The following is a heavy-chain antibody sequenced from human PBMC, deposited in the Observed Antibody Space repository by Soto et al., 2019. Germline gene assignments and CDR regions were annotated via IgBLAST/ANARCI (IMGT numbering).Heavy chain of an antibody. CDR3: VRKIAVAGPDAFDM. CDR1: RFTFSYYA. J-gene: IGHJ3*02. D-gene: IGHD6-19*01. Sequence: QVQLVESGGGVVQPGRSLRLSCAASRFTFSYYAMHWIRQAPGKGLEWMAVILSDGSKQYYAESVKGRFTISRDNSKSTLYLKMNSLRVEDTAVYYCVRKIAVAGPDAFDMWAKGTMVTVSS. V-gene: IGHV3-30-3*01. CDR2: ILSDGSKQ.